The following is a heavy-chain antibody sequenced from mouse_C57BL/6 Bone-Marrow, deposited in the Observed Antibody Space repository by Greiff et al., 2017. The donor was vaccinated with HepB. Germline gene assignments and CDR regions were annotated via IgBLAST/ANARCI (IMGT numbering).Heavy chain of an antibody. J-gene: IGHJ1*03. V-gene: IGHV5-12*01. Sequence: EVHLVESGGGLVQPGGSLKLSCAASGFTFSDYYMYWVCQTPEKRLEWVAYISNGGGSTYYPDTVKGRFTISRDNAKNTLYLQMSRLKSEDTAMYYCARHDGYYGYFDVWGTGTTVTVSS. CDR1: GFTFSDYY. D-gene: IGHD2-3*01. CDR3: ARHDGYYGYFDV. CDR2: ISNGGGST.